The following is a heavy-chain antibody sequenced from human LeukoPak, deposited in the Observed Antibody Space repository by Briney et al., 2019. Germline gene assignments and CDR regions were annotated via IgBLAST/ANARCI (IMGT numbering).Heavy chain of an antibody. J-gene: IGHJ4*02. V-gene: IGHV1-46*01. CDR3: ARDAPGSYYDSSGYYPDY. CDR2: INPSGGST. Sequence: ASVKVSCKASGYTFTSYYMHWVRQAPGQGLEWMGIINPSGGSTSYAQKFQGRVTMTRDTPTSTVYMELSSLRSEDTAVYYCARDAPGSYYDSSGYYPDYWGQGTLVTVSS. D-gene: IGHD3-22*01. CDR1: GYTFTSYY.